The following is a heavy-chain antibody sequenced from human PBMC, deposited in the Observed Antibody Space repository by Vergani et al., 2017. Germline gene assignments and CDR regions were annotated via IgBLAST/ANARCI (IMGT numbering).Heavy chain of an antibody. J-gene: IGHJ4*01. Sequence: VELLESGGGLAQPGGSLRVSCLASGFRVTTYYMSWVPQAPGQGRGGVSVIKRDGRTYYAESVRGRFTLSRDTSRNAVYLQMNIRRVEDKCVYYCPRSACSGITCYGDYFDLWGHGSLVTVS. CDR2: IKRDGRT. CDR3: PRSACSGITCYGDYFDL. V-gene: IGHV3-66*02. D-gene: IGHD2-15*01. CDR1: GFRVTTYY.